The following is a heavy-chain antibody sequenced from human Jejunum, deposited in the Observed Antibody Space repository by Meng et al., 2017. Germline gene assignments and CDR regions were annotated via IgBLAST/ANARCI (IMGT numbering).Heavy chain of an antibody. J-gene: IGHJ2*01. CDR1: GFTFNNYA. CDR3: AKDRGRYCSNGVCSSDWYFDL. Sequence: GGSLRLSCAASGFTFNNYAINWVRQAPGKGLEWVSGINTSGGSTFYVDSVKGRFAISRDNSKNTLYLQMSSLRAEDTAVYYCAKDRGRYCSNGVCSSDWYFDLWGRGTLVTVSS. V-gene: IGHV3-23*01. D-gene: IGHD2-8*01. CDR2: INTSGGST.